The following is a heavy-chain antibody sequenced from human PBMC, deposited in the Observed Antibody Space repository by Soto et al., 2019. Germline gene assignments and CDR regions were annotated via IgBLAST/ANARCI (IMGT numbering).Heavy chain of an antibody. CDR3: ATHLWFGELYY. CDR1: GFTFSSYA. Sequence: EVQLLESGGGLVQPGGSLRLSCAASGFTFSSYAMSWVRQAHGKGRERVSAISGSGGSTYYADSVKSRFTISRDNSKSTLYLQMNSLRAEDTAVYYCATHLWFGELYYWGQGTLVTVSS. CDR2: ISGSGGST. V-gene: IGHV3-23*01. D-gene: IGHD3-10*01. J-gene: IGHJ4*02.